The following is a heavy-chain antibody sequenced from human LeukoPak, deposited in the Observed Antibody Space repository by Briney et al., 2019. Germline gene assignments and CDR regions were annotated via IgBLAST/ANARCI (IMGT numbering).Heavy chain of an antibody. Sequence: PSQTLSLTCTVSGGSISSGGYYWRWIRQPLGKGLEWIGYIYHSGSTYYNPSLKSRVTISVDRSKNQFSLKLSSVTAADTAVYYCARHTGYSSGWDYWGQGTLVTVSS. V-gene: IGHV4-30-2*01. CDR1: GGSISSGGYY. CDR2: IYHSGST. J-gene: IGHJ4*02. D-gene: IGHD6-19*01. CDR3: ARHTGYSSGWDY.